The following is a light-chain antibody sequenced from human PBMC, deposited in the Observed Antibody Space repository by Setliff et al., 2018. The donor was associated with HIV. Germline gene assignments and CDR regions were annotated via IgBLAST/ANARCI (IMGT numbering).Light chain of an antibody. CDR1: NNNLGSYNL. CDR2: KDN. V-gene: IGLV2-14*02. J-gene: IGLJ1*01. CDR3: SSYAITNTLP. Sequence: QSALTQPASVSGSPGHSITISCTGSNNNLGSYNLVSWYQQLPGKAPKLLIYKDNKRPSGISNRFSGSKSGYTASLTISGLQADDEADYYCSSYAITNTLPFGTGTKGTVL.